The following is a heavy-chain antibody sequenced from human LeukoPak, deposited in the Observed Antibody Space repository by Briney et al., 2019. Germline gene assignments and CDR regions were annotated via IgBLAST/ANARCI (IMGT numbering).Heavy chain of an antibody. V-gene: IGHV1-18*01. J-gene: IGHJ4*02. CDR3: AREGYCNSTSCYKPFDY. D-gene: IGHD2-2*01. Sequence: GSSVKVSCKASGGTFSSYAISWVRQAPGQGLEWMGWISGYNGNTNYAQKLQGRVTMTTDTSTSTAYMELRSLRSDDTAVYYCAREGYCNSTSCYKPFDYWGQGTLVTVSS. CDR2: ISGYNGNT. CDR1: GGTFSSYA.